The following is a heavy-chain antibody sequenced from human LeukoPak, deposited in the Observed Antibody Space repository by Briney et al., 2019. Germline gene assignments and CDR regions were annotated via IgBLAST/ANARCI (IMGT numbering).Heavy chain of an antibody. D-gene: IGHD3-9*01. J-gene: IGHJ4*02. V-gene: IGHV3-23*01. CDR1: GFTFSSYA. CDR3: AKGTVTGYFPQYYFDY. Sequence: GGSLRLSCAASGFTFSSYAMSWVRQAPGKGLEWVSAISGSGGSTYYADSVKGRFTISRDNSKNTLYLQMNSLRAGDTAVYYCAKGTVTGYFPQYYFDYWGQGTLVTVSS. CDR2: ISGSGGST.